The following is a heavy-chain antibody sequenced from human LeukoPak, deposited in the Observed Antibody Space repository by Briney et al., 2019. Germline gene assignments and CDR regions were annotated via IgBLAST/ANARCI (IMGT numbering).Heavy chain of an antibody. CDR1: GFTFSSYE. V-gene: IGHV3-48*03. CDR3: ARGPGSSGWYYFDY. J-gene: IGHJ4*02. Sequence: TGGSLRLSCAASGFTFSSYEMNWVRQAPGKGLEWVSYISSSGSTIYYADSVKGRFTISRDNAKNSPYLRMNSLRAEDTAVYYCARGPGSSGWYYFDYWGQGTLVTVSS. CDR2: ISSSGSTI. D-gene: IGHD6-19*01.